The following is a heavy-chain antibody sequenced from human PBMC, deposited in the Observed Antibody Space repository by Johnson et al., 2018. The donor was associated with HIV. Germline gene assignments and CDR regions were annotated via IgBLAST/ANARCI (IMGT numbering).Heavy chain of an antibody. D-gene: IGHD6-25*01. Sequence: QLVESGGGVVQPGGSLRLSCAAPGFTFADYGMHWVRQPPRKGLEWVSVIYSGGSTYYADSVKGRFTISRDNSKNTLYLQMNSLRAEDTAVYYCARATDQRLDAFDIWGQGTMVTVSS. J-gene: IGHJ3*02. CDR1: GFTFADYG. V-gene: IGHV3-NL1*01. CDR3: ARATDQRLDAFDI. CDR2: IYSGGST.